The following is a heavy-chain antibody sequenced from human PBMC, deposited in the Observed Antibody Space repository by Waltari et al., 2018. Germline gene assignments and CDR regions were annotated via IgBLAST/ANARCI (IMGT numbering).Heavy chain of an antibody. CDR2: IYYSGST. J-gene: IGHJ4*02. Sequence: QLQLQESGPGLVKPSETLSLTCTVSGGSISSSSYYWGWIRQPPGKGLEWIGSIYYSGSTYYNPSLKSRVTISVDTSKNQFSLKLSSVTAADTAVYYCARRQYYDSSGYGFDYWGQGTLVTVSS. CDR3: ARRQYYDSSGYGFDY. V-gene: IGHV4-39*01. D-gene: IGHD3-22*01. CDR1: GGSISSSSYY.